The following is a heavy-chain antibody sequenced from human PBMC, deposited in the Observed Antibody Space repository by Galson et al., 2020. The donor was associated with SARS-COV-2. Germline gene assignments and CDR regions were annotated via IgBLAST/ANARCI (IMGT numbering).Heavy chain of an antibody. D-gene: IGHD3-22*01. CDR2: ISGRGAKP. CDR3: AKALTGDYLDRSGYYYSCAFDI. V-gene: IGHV3-23*01. Sequence: GGSLRLPYAAPGFTLRAYALTWVRPAPGKGLEWVAAISGRGAKPYYADSVKGRVTISSDSSNNMLFLQMNSLGTEDTAVYYCAKALTGDYLDRSGYYYSCAFDIWGQGTMVTVSS. CDR1: GFTLRAYA. J-gene: IGHJ3*02.